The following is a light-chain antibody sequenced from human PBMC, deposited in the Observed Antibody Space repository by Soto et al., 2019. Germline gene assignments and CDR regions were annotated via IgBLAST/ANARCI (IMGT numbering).Light chain of an antibody. CDR2: KVS. Sequence: DVVMTQTPLSLSVAPGQPASISCRSSQSLLHSDGNTYLSWFHQRTGQSPRRLIYKVSNRDSGVPDRFSGSGSGTDFTLKISRVEAEDVGVYYCMQGSHWPPITFGQGTRLEIK. CDR3: MQGSHWPPIT. V-gene: IGKV2-30*02. CDR1: QSLLHSDGNTY. J-gene: IGKJ5*01.